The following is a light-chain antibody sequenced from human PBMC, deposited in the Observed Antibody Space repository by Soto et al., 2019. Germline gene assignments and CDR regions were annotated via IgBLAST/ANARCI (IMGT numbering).Light chain of an antibody. CDR2: KAS. CDR3: QHNNRYSEA. J-gene: IGKJ1*01. CDR1: QTMSSW. V-gene: IGKV1-5*03. Sequence: DIQMTQSPSTLSGSVGDRVTITCRASQTMSSWLAWYQQKPGKAPKLLSYKASTLKSGVPSRFSGSGSGTELTLTISSLQLDDFATYYCQHNNRYSEAFGQGTKVELQ.